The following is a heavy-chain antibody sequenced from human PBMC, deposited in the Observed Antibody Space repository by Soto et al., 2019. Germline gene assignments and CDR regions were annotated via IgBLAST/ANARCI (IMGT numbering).Heavy chain of an antibody. CDR1: GYTFTSYG. Sequence: ASVKVSCTASGYTFTSYGISWVRQAPGQGLEWMGWISAYNGNTNYAQKLQGRVTMTTDTSTSTAYMELRSLRSDDTAVYYCAVTTMVRGEWWFDPWGQGTLVTVSS. D-gene: IGHD5-18*01. J-gene: IGHJ5*02. V-gene: IGHV1-18*01. CDR3: AVTTMVRGEWWFDP. CDR2: ISAYNGNT.